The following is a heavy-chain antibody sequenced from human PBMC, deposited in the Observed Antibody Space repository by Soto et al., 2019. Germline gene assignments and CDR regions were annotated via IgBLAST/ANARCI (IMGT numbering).Heavy chain of an antibody. CDR3: ARGTFGVVKD. Sequence: QVQLQESGPGLVKPSETLSLTCTVSGGSISSYYWSWIRQHPGKGLEWIGYMYYSGSTNYNPYLKSRVTISIDTSRNQFSLKLISVTAAYTAVYYCARGTFGVVKDWGQLTLVTVSS. V-gene: IGHV4-59*01. CDR2: MYYSGST. D-gene: IGHD3-3*01. CDR1: GGSISSYY. J-gene: IGHJ4*02.